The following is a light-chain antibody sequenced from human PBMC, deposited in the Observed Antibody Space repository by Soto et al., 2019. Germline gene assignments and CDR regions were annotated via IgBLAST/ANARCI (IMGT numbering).Light chain of an antibody. Sequence: ERVMTQSPATLSVSPGEKATLACRASLTGSNTLAGYQQKPCQAPRLLIYFAFTRDTGIPARFSGSGSGTEFTLTLSTLQSEDIRMYYWQHYKEWPLTYGGGTKVE. J-gene: IGKJ4*01. CDR3: QHYKEWPLT. CDR2: FAF. CDR1: LTGSNT. V-gene: IGKV3-15*01.